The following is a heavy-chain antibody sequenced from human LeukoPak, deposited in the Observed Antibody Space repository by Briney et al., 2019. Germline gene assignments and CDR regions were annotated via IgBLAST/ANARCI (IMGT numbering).Heavy chain of an antibody. Sequence: ASVKVSCKASGYTFTGYYMHWVRQAPGQGLEWMGRINPDSGGTNYAQKFQGRVTMTRDTSISTAYMELSRLRSDDTAVYYCARGPNCGGDCYFDYWGQGTLVTVSS. V-gene: IGHV1-2*06. J-gene: IGHJ4*02. CDR1: GYTFTGYY. D-gene: IGHD2-21*02. CDR2: INPDSGGT. CDR3: ARGPNCGGDCYFDY.